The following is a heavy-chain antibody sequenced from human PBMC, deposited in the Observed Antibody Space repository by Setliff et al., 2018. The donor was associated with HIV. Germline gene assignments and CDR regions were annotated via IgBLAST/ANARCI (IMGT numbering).Heavy chain of an antibody. J-gene: IGHJ4*02. Sequence: RASVKVSCKASGGTFSSYAISWVRQAPGQGLEWMGGIIPMFGTANYAQKFQGRVTITADESTNTAYMELSSLRSEDTAIYYCARIVGATPGDYWGRGTLVTVSS. V-gene: IGHV1-69*13. D-gene: IGHD1-26*01. CDR2: IIPMFGTA. CDR3: ARIVGATPGDY. CDR1: GGTFSSYA.